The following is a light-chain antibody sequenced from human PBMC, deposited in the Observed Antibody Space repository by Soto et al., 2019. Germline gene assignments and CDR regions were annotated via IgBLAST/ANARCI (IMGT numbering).Light chain of an antibody. CDR1: QSISTW. CDR2: KAS. CDR3: QHYDTYPLT. V-gene: IGKV1-5*03. Sequence: DIQMTQSPSTLSASVGDRVTITCRASQSISTWLAWYQQKPGKAPKLLIYKASSLQSGVPSRFSGSGSGTEFTLTISSLRPDDSATYYCQHYDTYPLTFCGGTKVEIK. J-gene: IGKJ4*01.